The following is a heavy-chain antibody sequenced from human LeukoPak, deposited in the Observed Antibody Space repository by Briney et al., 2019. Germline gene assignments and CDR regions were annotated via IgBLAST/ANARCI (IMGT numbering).Heavy chain of an antibody. V-gene: IGHV3-74*01. J-gene: IGHJ4*02. D-gene: IGHD4-17*01. CDR1: GFTFSNYW. CDR3: AMDAAVKDS. Sequence: GGSLRLSCAASGFTFSNYWVHWVRQAPGKGLVWVSRINPDGSTINYADSVKGRFTISRDNAKNTLYLQMNSLRAEDTAVYYCAMDAAVKDSWGQGTLVTVSS. CDR2: INPDGSTI.